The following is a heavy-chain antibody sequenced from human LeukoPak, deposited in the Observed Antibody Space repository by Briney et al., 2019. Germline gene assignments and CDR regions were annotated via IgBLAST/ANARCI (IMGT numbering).Heavy chain of an antibody. CDR1: VISVGSNY. V-gene: IGHV3-53*05. Sequence: GGSLRLSCVASVISVGSNYMSWVRQAPGKGLEWVSVIYSGGATLYADFVKGRFTISKDNSKNTLFLQMNSLRSEDSAVYYCARERGNSLFGMDVWGPGTTVIVS. J-gene: IGHJ6*02. D-gene: IGHD5-18*01. CDR3: ARERGNSLFGMDV. CDR2: IYSGGAT.